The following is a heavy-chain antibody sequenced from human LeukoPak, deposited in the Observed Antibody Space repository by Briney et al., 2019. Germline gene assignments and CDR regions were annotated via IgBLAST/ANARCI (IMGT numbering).Heavy chain of an antibody. CDR1: GGSISSGGYY. V-gene: IGHV4-30-2*01. CDR2: IYHSGST. J-gene: IGHJ4*02. D-gene: IGHD6-13*01. CDR3: ARDRSNSWLWGY. Sequence: SQTLSLTCTVSGGSISSGGYYWSWIRQPPGKGLEWIGYIYHSGSTYYNPSLKSRVTISVDRSKNQFSLKLSSVTAADTAVYYCARDRSNSWLWGYWGQGTLVTVSS.